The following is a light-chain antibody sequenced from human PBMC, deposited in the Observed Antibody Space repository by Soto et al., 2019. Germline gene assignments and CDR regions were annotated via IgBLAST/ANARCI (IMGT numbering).Light chain of an antibody. CDR2: EVT. CDR1: SSDVGRYNF. V-gene: IGLV2-8*01. J-gene: IGLJ1*01. Sequence: QSVLTQPPSASGSPGQSVTISCTGTSSDVGRYNFVSWYQQHPGKAPKLMIFEVTKRPSGVPDRFSGSKSGNTASLTVSELQAEDEADYYCSSHAADYNNHYVFGTGTKVTVL. CDR3: SSHAADYNNHYV.